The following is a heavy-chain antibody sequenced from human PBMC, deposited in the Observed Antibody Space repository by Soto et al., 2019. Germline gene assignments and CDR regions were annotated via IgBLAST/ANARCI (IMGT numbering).Heavy chain of an antibody. D-gene: IGHD3-10*01. CDR1: GYTFTSYA. J-gene: IGHJ2*01. Sequence: GASVKVSCKASGYTFTSYAMHWVRQAPGQRLEWMGWINAGNGNTKYSQKFQGRVTITRDTSASTAYMELSSLRSEDTAVYYCARADMVRGVIIRWYFDLWGRGTLATVSS. V-gene: IGHV1-3*01. CDR2: INAGNGNT. CDR3: ARADMVRGVIIRWYFDL.